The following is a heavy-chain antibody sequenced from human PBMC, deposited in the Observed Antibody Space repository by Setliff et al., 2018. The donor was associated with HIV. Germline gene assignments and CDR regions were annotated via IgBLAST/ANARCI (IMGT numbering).Heavy chain of an antibody. V-gene: IGHV1-69*05. CDR2: IIPIFGTA. CDR1: GYTFSSYD. D-gene: IGHD3-22*01. CDR3: ARDRCDSVKCYLYNWFDP. Sequence: GASVKVSCKASGYTFSSYDINWVRQATGQGLEWMGGIIPIFGTANYAQKFRDRVTITRDTSADTVYMELSSLRSEDTAVYYCARDRCDSVKCYLYNWFDPWGQGTLVTVSS. J-gene: IGHJ5*02.